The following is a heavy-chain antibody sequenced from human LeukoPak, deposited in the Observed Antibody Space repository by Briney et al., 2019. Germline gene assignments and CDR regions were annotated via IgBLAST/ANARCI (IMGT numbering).Heavy chain of an antibody. Sequence: SVKVSCKASGGTFSSYAISWVRQAPGQGLEWMGGIIPIFGTANYAQKFQGRVTMTRDTSTSTVYMEVSSLRSDGTAVYYCARGRDGYGGYYFDYWGQGTLVTVSS. D-gene: IGHD5-24*01. CDR3: ARGRDGYGGYYFDY. J-gene: IGHJ4*02. V-gene: IGHV1-69*05. CDR2: IIPIFGTA. CDR1: GGTFSSYA.